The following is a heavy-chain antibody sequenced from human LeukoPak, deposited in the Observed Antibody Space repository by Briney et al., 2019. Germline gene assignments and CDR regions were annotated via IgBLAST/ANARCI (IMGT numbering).Heavy chain of an antibody. CDR2: INPNSGGT. V-gene: IGHV1-2*02. J-gene: IGHJ6*03. CDR1: GYTFTGYY. CDR3: ARDLWYTMVRGVYYYYYMDV. Sequence: ASVKVSCKASGYTFTGYYMHWVRQAPGQGLEWMGWINPNSGGTNYAQKFQGRVTMTRDTSISTAYMELSRLRSDDTAVYYCARDLWYTMVRGVYYYYYMDVWGKGTTVTISS. D-gene: IGHD3-10*01.